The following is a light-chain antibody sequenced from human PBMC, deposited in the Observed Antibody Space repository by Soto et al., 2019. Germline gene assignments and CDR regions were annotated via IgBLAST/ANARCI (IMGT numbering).Light chain of an antibody. Sequence: QSVLTQPPSVSAAPGQKVTISCSGSSSNIGNNYLSWYQQLPGTAPNLLIFDNDKRPSGIPDRFSGSKSGTSATLGITGLQTGDEADYYCGTWDSSLSAVVFGGGTKLTVL. J-gene: IGLJ3*02. CDR2: DND. CDR3: GTWDSSLSAVV. V-gene: IGLV1-51*01. CDR1: SSNIGNNY.